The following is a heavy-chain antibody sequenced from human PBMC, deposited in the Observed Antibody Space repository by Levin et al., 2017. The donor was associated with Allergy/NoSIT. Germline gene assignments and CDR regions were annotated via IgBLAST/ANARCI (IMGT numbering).Heavy chain of an antibody. J-gene: IGHJ5*02. CDR1: GFTFSDYW. V-gene: IGHV3-7*03. Sequence: EASVKVSCVASGFTFSDYWMTWVRQPLGKGLEWVANIKQDGGEKYYAESVKGRFTISRDNAKNSLFLQMNYLGTDDTAVYFCARDTTVGGEAWGQGTLVTVSS. CDR3: ARDTTVGGEA. CDR2: IKQDGGEK. D-gene: IGHD4-11*01.